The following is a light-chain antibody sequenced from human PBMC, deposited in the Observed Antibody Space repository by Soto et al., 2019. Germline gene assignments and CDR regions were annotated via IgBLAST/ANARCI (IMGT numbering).Light chain of an antibody. V-gene: IGKV3-20*01. Sequence: EIVLTQSPGTLSLSPGERATLSCGASQSVGGDLAWYQQKPGQAPRLLIYGASSRATGIPARFSVSGSGTDLTLPISRLEPEDFAVYYCQHYGSSRGAFGQGKRLEMK. CDR3: QHYGSSRGA. CDR2: GAS. CDR1: QSVGGD. J-gene: IGKJ5*01.